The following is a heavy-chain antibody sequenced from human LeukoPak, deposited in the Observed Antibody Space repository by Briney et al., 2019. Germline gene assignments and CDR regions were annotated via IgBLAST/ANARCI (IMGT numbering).Heavy chain of an antibody. CDR3: ASQYTSSRIFDD. CDR1: GFTFSSYS. V-gene: IGHV3-21*01. J-gene: IGHJ4*02. CDR2: ISSSSTYI. D-gene: IGHD6-13*01. Sequence: GSLRLSCAASGFTFSSYSMNWVRQAPGKGLEWVSSISSSSTYIYYADSVKGRFTVSRDNAKNSLYLQMNRLRAEDRAVYFCASQYTSSRIFDDWGQGTLVTVSS.